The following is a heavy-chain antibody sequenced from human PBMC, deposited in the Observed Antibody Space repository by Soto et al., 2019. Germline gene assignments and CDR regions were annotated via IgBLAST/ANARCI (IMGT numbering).Heavy chain of an antibody. Sequence: GGSLRLSCAASGFTFTDYYMSWIRQAPGKGLEWLSYISTSSSHTNYADSVKGRFTISRDNAKKSLYPQMNSLRAGDTAVYYCASSTFLSPYYFDYWGHGTLVTVSS. CDR3: ASSTFLSPYYFDY. CDR2: ISTSSSHT. J-gene: IGHJ4*01. V-gene: IGHV3-11*03. CDR1: GFTFTDYY.